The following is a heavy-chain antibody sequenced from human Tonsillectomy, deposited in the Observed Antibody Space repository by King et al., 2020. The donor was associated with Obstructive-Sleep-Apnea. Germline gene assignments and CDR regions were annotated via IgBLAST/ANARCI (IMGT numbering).Heavy chain of an antibody. V-gene: IGHV3-30*04. CDR2: ISYDGSNK. CDR3: ARDWGYTETNLFDY. D-gene: IGHD4-17*01. Sequence: VQLVESGGGVVQPGRSLRLSCAASGFTFSSYAMHWVRQAPGKGLEWVAVISYDGSNKYYADSVKGRFTISRDNSKNTLYRQMNSLRAEDTAVYYCARDWGYTETNLFDYWGQGTLVTVSS. J-gene: IGHJ4*02. CDR1: GFTFSSYA.